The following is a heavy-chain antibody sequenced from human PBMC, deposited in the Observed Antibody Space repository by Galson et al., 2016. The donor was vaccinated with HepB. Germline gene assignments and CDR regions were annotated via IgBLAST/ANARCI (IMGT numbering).Heavy chain of an antibody. D-gene: IGHD3-10*01. CDR1: GFTFSDFG. J-gene: IGHJ4*02. CDR2: IWSDGSNK. V-gene: IGHV3-33*01. CDR3: ARAPMLRGVIMTTPFDY. Sequence: SLRLSCAASGFTFSDFGMHWVRQAPGKGLEWLAGIWSDGSNKYYADSVKGRFTISRDNAKNTLYLEMNSLSAADTAVYYCARAPMLRGVIMTTPFDYWGQGTLVTVSS.